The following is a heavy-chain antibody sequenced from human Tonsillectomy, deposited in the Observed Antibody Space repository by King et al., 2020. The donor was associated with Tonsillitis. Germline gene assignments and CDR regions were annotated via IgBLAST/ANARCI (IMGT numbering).Heavy chain of an antibody. V-gene: IGHV3-23*04. Sequence: VQLVESGGGLVQPGGSLRLSCAASGFTFSSYAMSWVRQAPGKGLEWVSAISGSATSTYYADSLKGRVTISRDNSKNTLYLQMNSLRAEDTAVYYCAKVAYDFWSGYSGANWFAPWGQGTLVTVSS. CDR1: GFTFSSYA. J-gene: IGHJ5*02. CDR2: ISGSATST. D-gene: IGHD3-3*01. CDR3: AKVAYDFWSGYSGANWFAP.